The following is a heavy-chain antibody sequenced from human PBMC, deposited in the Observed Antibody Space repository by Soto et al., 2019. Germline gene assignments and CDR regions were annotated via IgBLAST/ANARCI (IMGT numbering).Heavy chain of an antibody. Sequence: SETLSLTCTVSGGSISSSSYYWGWIRQPPGKGLEWIGSIYYSGSTHYNPSLKSRVTISVDTSKNQFSLKLSSVTAADTAVYYCARRLRYYFDYWGQGTLVTVSS. J-gene: IGHJ4*02. CDR3: ARRLRYYFDY. CDR1: GGSISSSSYY. D-gene: IGHD4-17*01. V-gene: IGHV4-39*01. CDR2: IYYSGST.